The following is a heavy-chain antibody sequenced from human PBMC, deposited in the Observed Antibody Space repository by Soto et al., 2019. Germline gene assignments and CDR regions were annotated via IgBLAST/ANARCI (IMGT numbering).Heavy chain of an antibody. V-gene: IGHV4-39*01. D-gene: IGHD2-15*01. CDR2: IFYSGST. CDR1: GGSISSSSYY. J-gene: IGHJ5*02. CDR3: ARFHKYSEANWFDP. Sequence: SETLSLTCTVSGGSISSSSYYWGWIRQPPGKGLEWIGSIFYSGSTYYNPSLKSRVTISVDTSKNQFSLKLSSVTAADTAVYYCARFHKYSEANWFDPWGQGTLVTVSS.